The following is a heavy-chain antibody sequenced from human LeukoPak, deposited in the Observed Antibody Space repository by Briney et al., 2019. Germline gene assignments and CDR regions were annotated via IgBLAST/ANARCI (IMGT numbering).Heavy chain of an antibody. CDR1: GYTFTGYY. D-gene: IGHD3-16*02. V-gene: IGHV1-2*02. Sequence: ASVKVSCKASGYTFTGYYMHWVRQAPGQGLEWMGWINPNSGGTNYAQKFQGRVTMTRGTSISTAYMELSRLRSDDTAVYYCASPLRLGELSFAYWGQGTLVTVSS. CDR3: ASPLRLGELSFAY. J-gene: IGHJ4*02. CDR2: INPNSGGT.